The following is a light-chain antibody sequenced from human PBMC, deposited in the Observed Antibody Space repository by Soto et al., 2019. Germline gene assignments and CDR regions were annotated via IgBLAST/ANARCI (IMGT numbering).Light chain of an antibody. Sequence: DFVMTQSPDSLAVSPGETATINCKSSQSVLYSSNNMNYLSWYQQKPGQPPKLLIYWASTRKSGVPDRISGSGSGTDFTLTISSLQAEDVAVYYCQQYYSIPLTYGGGTKVEIK. CDR2: WAS. CDR3: QQYYSIPLT. CDR1: QSVLYSSNNMNY. J-gene: IGKJ4*01. V-gene: IGKV4-1*01.